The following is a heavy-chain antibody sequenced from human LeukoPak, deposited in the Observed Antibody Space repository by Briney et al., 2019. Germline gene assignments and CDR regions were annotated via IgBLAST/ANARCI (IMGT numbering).Heavy chain of an antibody. J-gene: IGHJ4*02. D-gene: IGHD2-21*02. V-gene: IGHV1-69*13. CDR2: IIPIFGTA. CDR3: ARAVVATAIHPNYFDY. Sequence: ASVKVSCKASGGTFSSYAISWVRQAPGQGLEWMGGIIPIFGTANYAQKFQGRVTITADESTSTAYMELSSLRSEDTAVYYCARAVVATAIHPNYFDYWGQGTLVTVSS. CDR1: GGTFSSYA.